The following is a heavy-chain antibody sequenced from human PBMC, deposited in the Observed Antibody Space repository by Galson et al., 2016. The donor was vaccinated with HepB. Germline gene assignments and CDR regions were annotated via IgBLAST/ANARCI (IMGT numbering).Heavy chain of an antibody. V-gene: IGHV3-53*01. Sequence: SLRLSCAASGFTVSSNYMSWVRQAPGKGLEWVSVIYSGGSTYYADSVTGRFTISRDNSKNTLYLQMNSLRAEDTAVYYCARDQGYCSGGSCSYYFDHWGQGTLVTVSS. D-gene: IGHD2-15*01. CDR3: ARDQGYCSGGSCSYYFDH. CDR1: GFTVSSNY. J-gene: IGHJ4*02. CDR2: IYSGGST.